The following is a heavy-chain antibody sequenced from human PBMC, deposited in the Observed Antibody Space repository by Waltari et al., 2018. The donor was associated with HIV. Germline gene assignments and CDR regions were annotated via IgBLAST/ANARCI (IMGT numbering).Heavy chain of an antibody. Sequence: QVQLVESGGGVVQPGGSLSLSCAASGFTFRSSGMPWVRQAPGKGLEWVAFIRYDGSNKYYADSVKGRFTIARDNSKNTLYLEMNSLRAEDTAVYYCSKDDSSGYPPSIGLDYWGQGTLVTVSS. CDR3: SKDDSSGYPPSIGLDY. J-gene: IGHJ4*02. V-gene: IGHV3-30*02. D-gene: IGHD3-22*01. CDR2: IRYDGSNK. CDR1: GFTFRSSG.